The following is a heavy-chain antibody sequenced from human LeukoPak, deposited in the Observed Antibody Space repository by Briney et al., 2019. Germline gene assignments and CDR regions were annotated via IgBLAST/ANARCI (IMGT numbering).Heavy chain of an antibody. CDR2: ISSSSSTI. CDR3: ARDRSAPDAFDI. CDR1: GFTFSSYS. Sequence: GGSLRLSYAASGFTFSSYSMNWVRQAPGKGLEWVSYISSSSSTIYYADSVKGRFTISRDNAKNSLYLQMNSLRAEDTAVYYCARDRSAPDAFDIWGQGTMVTVSS. V-gene: IGHV3-48*04. J-gene: IGHJ3*02.